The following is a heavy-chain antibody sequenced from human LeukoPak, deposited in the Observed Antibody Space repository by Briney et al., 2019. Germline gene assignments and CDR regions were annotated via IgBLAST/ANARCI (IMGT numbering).Heavy chain of an antibody. V-gene: IGHV3-11*06. CDR3: ARFELDSGGYATNFDS. D-gene: IGHD3-22*01. J-gene: IGHJ4*02. Sequence: GGSLRLSCVVSGFSFSDYYMNWIRQTPGKGLEWLSYISGSSSHTLYADSVKGRFTISRDNAKNSLYLQMNSLRAEDTAVYYCARFELDSGGYATNFDSGGQGTLVTVSP. CDR1: GFSFSDYY. CDR2: ISGSSSHT.